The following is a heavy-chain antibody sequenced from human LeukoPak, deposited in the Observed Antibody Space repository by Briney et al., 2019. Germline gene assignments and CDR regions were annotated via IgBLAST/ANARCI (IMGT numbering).Heavy chain of an antibody. CDR3: AKWGDYDILTGYYVSDF. J-gene: IGHJ4*02. D-gene: IGHD3-9*01. Sequence: GGSLRLSCAASGFIFRNYAMSRVRQAPGKGLEWVSAITGSGDTTYYADSVKGRFTISRDNSKNTLYVEMNTLRAEDTAVYYCAKWGDYDILTGYYVSDFWGQGTLVTVSS. CDR2: ITGSGDTT. V-gene: IGHV3-23*01. CDR1: GFIFRNYA.